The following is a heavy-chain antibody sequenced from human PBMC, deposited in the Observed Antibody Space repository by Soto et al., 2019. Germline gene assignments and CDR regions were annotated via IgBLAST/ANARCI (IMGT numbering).Heavy chain of an antibody. V-gene: IGHV3-73*01. CDR2: IRSKVHSYAT. J-gene: IGHJ5*02. Sequence: PGGSLRLSCAASGFIFSDSAMHWVRQASGKGLEWVGRIRSKVHSYATAYAASVEGRFTISRDDSYNTAYLQMNSLKTEDTAVYYCSTNYYDSSGYDNWFDPWGQGTLVTVSS. CDR3: STNYYDSSGYDNWFDP. CDR1: GFIFSDSA. D-gene: IGHD3-22*01.